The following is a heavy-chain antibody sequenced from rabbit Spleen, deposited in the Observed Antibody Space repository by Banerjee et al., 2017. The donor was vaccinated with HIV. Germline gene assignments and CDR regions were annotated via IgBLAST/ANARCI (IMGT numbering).Heavy chain of an antibody. CDR3: ARDLDGVIGWNFGW. J-gene: IGHJ4*01. CDR1: GFTLGSYYM. D-gene: IGHD1-1*01. V-gene: IGHV1S45*01. Sequence: QEQLEESAGGLVQPGGSLKLSCKASGFTLGSYYMNWVRQAPGKGLEWIGTIFAGSTGTTDYASWAKGRFTISKTSSTTVTLQMTSLTAADTATYFCARDLDGVIGWNFGWWGPGTLVTVS. CDR2: IFAGSTGTT.